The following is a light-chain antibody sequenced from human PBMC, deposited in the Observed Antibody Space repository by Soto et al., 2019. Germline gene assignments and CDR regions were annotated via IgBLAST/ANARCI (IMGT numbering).Light chain of an antibody. V-gene: IGKV3-15*01. CDR3: QQYRSWPRT. CDR2: AAS. J-gene: IGKJ1*01. CDR1: QSVSSD. Sequence: EIVMTQSPANLSVSPGERATVSCRASQSVSSDLAWYQQKPGQTPSLLIYAASTRATGIPARFSGSGSGTEFTLTISSLQSEDFAVYYCQQYRSWPRTFGQGTKVEI.